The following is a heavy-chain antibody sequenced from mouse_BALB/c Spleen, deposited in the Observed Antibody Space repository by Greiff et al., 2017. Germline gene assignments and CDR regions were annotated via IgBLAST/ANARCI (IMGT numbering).Heavy chain of an antibody. CDR3: TRGGTTALDY. J-gene: IGHJ2*01. CDR2: IRLKSNNYAT. D-gene: IGHD1-2*01. V-gene: IGHV6-6*02. Sequence: EVKLQESGGGLVQPGGSMKLSCVASGFTFSNYWMNWVRQSPEKGLEWVAEIRLKSNNYATHYAESVKGRFTISRDDSKSSVYLQMNNLRAEDTGIYYCTRGGTTALDYWGQGTTLTVSS. CDR1: GFTFSNYW.